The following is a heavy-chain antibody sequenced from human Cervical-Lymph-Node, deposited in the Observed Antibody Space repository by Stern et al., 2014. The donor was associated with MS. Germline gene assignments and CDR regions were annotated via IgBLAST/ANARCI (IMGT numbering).Heavy chain of an antibody. CDR2: IWYDGSNP. V-gene: IGHV3-33*01. J-gene: IGHJ4*02. D-gene: IGHD6-13*01. CDR1: GFSFSRYA. CDR3: SSAYSSSHYYFDY. Sequence: VQLVESGGGVVQPGRSLRLSCAASGFSFSRYAMHWVRQSPGKGLEWVALIWYDGSNPYYADSVTGRFTISIDNFKNPLYLQMNSLRAKDTAVYYCSSAYSSSHYYFDYWGQGTLVTVSS.